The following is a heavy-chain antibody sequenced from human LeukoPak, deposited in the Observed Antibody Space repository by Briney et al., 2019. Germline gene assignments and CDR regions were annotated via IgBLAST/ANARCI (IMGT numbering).Heavy chain of an antibody. V-gene: IGHV4-34*01. CDR3: AGETGTPERYYFDY. CDR1: GGSFSGYY. J-gene: IGHJ4*02. D-gene: IGHD1-1*01. CDR2: INHSGST. Sequence: SETLSLTCAVYGGSFSGYYWSWIRQPPGKGLEWIGEINHSGSTNYNPSLKSRVTISVDTSKNQFSLKLSSVTAADTAVYYCAGETGTPERYYFDYWGQGTLVTVSS.